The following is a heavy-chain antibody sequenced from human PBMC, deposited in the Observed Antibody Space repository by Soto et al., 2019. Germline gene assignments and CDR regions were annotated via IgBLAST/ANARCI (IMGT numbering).Heavy chain of an antibody. CDR2: ISGSDGST. CDR3: AKWLGRSAWDC. CDR1: GFTFSSYA. V-gene: IGHV3-23*01. D-gene: IGHD6-19*01. Sequence: GESLRLSCAASGFTFSSYAMSWVRQAPGKGLEWVSGISGSDGSTYYADSVKGRFTISRDNSKNTLYLQMNSLRAEDTALYYCAKWLGRSAWDCWGQGTLVTVSS. J-gene: IGHJ4*02.